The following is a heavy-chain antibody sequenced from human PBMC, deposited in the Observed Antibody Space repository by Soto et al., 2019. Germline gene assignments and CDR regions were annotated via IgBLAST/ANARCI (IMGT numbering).Heavy chain of an antibody. CDR2: ISAYNGNT. CDR3: ARDVRRITIFGSFGPNAFDI. J-gene: IGHJ3*02. D-gene: IGHD3-3*01. Sequence: ASVKVSCKASGYTFTSYGISWVRQAPGQGLEWMGWISAYNGNTNYAQKLQGRVTMTTDTSTSTAYMELRSLRSDDTAVYYCARDVRRITIFGSFGPNAFDIWGQGTMVTVSS. CDR1: GYTFTSYG. V-gene: IGHV1-18*01.